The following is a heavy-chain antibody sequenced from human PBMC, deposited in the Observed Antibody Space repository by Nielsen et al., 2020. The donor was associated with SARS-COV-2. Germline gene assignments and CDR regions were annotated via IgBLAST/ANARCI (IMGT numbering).Heavy chain of an antibody. D-gene: IGHD3-22*01. J-gene: IGHJ4*02. V-gene: IGHV3-11*04. CDR3: ARDWNYYDSSGYYRTGYYFDY. Sequence: RQAPGKGLEWVSYISSSGSTIYYADSVKGRFTISRDNAKNSLYLQMNSLRAEDTAVYYCARDWNYYDSSGYYRTGYYFDYWGQGTLVTVSS. CDR2: ISSSGSTI.